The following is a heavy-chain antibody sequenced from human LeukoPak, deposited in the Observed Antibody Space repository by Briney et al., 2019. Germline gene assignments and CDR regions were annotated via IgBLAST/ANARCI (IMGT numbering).Heavy chain of an antibody. J-gene: IGHJ4*02. Sequence: ETLSLTCTVSGGSISSYYWSWVRQAPGKGLEWVGRIKSKTDGGTTDYAAPVKGRFTISRDDSKNTLYLQMNSLKTEDTAVYYCTTDPPTPHVLLWFGELHQGYWGQGTLVTVSS. CDR3: TTDPPTPHVLLWFGELHQGY. CDR1: GGSISSYY. V-gene: IGHV3-15*01. D-gene: IGHD3-10*01. CDR2: IKSKTDGGTT.